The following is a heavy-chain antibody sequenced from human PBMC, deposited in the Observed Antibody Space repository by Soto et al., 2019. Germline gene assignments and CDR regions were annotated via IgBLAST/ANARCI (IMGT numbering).Heavy chain of an antibody. CDR1: GFTFSNYW. J-gene: IGHJ4*02. CDR2: MNQDGSER. D-gene: IGHD1-7*01. CDR3: TRDRSGTMLF. V-gene: IGHV3-7*01. Sequence: EVQLVESGGGLVQPGGSLRLSCTASGFTFSNYWMSWVRQAPGEGLEWVANMNQDGSERYYVDSVKGRFTISRDNAKKSLYLQVSSRRAEDTAIYYCTRDRSGTMLFWGQGTLVTVSS.